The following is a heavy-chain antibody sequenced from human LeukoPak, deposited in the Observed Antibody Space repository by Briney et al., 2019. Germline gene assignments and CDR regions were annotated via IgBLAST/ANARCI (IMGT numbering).Heavy chain of an antibody. D-gene: IGHD3-22*01. J-gene: IGHJ4*02. CDR1: GGSISSTTYY. CDR3: ARTITVIKRYFDF. CDR2: IDYSGST. V-gene: IGHV4-39*01. Sequence: SETLSLTCTVSGGSISSTTYYWGWIRQPPGKGLEWIGSIDYSGSTYYNPSLKSRVTISVDTSKNQFSLNLSSVTAADTAVYYCARTITVIKRYFDFWGQGTLVTVSS.